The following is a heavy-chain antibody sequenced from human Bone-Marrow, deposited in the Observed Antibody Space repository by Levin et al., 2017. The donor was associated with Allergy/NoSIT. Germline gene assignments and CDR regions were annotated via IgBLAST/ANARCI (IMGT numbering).Heavy chain of an antibody. CDR1: GGTFSSYA. V-gene: IGHV1-69*06. CDR2: IIPIFGTATV. J-gene: IGHJ3*02. CDR3: VRGLTYYHDGTGYYPFDAFEI. Sequence: SVKVSCKASGGTFSSYAISWVRQAPGQGLEWMGGIIPIFGTATVKYAQKFKGRVTITADKSTNTAFMELSSLRSEDTAVYYCVRGLTYYHDGTGYYPFDAFEIWGQGTMVTVSS. D-gene: IGHD3-22*01.